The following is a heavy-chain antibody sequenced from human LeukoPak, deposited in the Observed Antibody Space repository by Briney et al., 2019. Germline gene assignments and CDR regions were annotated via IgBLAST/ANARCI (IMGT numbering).Heavy chain of an antibody. CDR3: AKDPRQATWCDY. J-gene: IGHJ4*02. D-gene: IGHD2-15*01. CDR1: GFTFSSYA. CDR2: ISGSGGST. V-gene: IGHV3-23*01. Sequence: GGSLRLSCAASGFTFSSYAMSWVRQAPGKGLEWVSAISGSGGSTYYADSVKGRFTISRDNSRNTLYLQMNSLRAEDTAVYYCAKDPRQATWCDYWGQGTLVTVSS.